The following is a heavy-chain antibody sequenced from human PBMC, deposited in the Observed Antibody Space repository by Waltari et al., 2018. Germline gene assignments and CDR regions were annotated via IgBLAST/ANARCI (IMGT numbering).Heavy chain of an antibody. CDR3: ARDYGDYYYYYMDV. Sequence: QVQLVQSGPEVKKPGASVKDSCKASGYTLSSSGISWARPAPGQGLEWMGWISGFNDNTHYAQKFQGRVAMTTDTSTSTAYMELRSLRSDDTAVYYCARDYGDYYYYYMDVWGKGTTVTVSS. J-gene: IGHJ6*03. V-gene: IGHV1-18*01. CDR1: GYTLSSSG. CDR2: ISGFNDNT. D-gene: IGHD4-17*01.